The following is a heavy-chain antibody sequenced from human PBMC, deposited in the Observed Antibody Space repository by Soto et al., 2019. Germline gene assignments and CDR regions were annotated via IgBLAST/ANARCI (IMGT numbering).Heavy chain of an antibody. CDR2: INPKSRGT. V-gene: IGHV1-2*02. CDR1: GYTFTDYF. Sequence: QVQLVQSGAEVKKPGASVKVSCKASGYTFTDYFIHWVRQAPGQGFEWMGWINPKSRGTTYAQKFQGRVTMTRETSNTTAYMELRGLRSDDTAIYYCARVTLRAGNWFDPWGQGTLVTVSS. J-gene: IGHJ5*02. CDR3: ARVTLRAGNWFDP.